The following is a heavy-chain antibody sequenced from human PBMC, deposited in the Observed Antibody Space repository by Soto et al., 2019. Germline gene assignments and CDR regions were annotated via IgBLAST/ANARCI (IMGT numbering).Heavy chain of an antibody. Sequence: GASVKVSCKASGGTFSSYAISWVRQAPGQGLEWMGGIIPIFGTANYAQKFQGRVTITADESTSTAYMELSSLRPEDTAVYYCARGLYSSSSWFDPWGQGTLVTVSS. CDR2: IIPIFGTA. V-gene: IGHV1-69*13. J-gene: IGHJ5*02. CDR1: GGTFSSYA. CDR3: ARGLYSSSSWFDP. D-gene: IGHD6-6*01.